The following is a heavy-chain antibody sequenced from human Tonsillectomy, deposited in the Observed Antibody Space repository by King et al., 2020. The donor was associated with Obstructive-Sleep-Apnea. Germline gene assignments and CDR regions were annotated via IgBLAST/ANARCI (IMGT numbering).Heavy chain of an antibody. J-gene: IGHJ5*02. CDR3: ARICIAAAGKGRQGWFDP. D-gene: IGHD6-13*01. CDR2: IFSNDEK. Sequence: VTLKESGPVLVKPTETLTLTCTVSGFSLSNARMGVSWIRQPPGKALEWLAHIFSNDEKSYSTSLKSRLTISKDTSKSQVVLTMTNMDPVDTATYYCARICIAAAGKGRQGWFDPWGQGTLVTVSS. V-gene: IGHV2-26*01. CDR1: GFSLSNARMG.